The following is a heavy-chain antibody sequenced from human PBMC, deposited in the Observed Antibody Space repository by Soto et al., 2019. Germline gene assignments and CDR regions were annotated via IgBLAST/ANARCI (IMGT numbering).Heavy chain of an antibody. CDR1: GFTFSNYA. Sequence: QVQLVESGGGVVQPGRSLRLSCAASGFTFSNYAMHWVRQAPGKGLECVAVISYDGRNKYHADSVKGRFTISRDNSNNTVYLEMNSLGSEDTAVVYCARDSFGMDVWGQGTTVTVSS. J-gene: IGHJ6*02. V-gene: IGHV3-30*14. CDR3: ARDSFGMDV. D-gene: IGHD2-15*01. CDR2: ISYDGRNK.